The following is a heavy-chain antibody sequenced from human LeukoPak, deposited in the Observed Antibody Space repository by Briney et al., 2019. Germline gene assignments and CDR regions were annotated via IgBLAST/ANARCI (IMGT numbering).Heavy chain of an antibody. CDR3: ARVGGYYDSSGYYFMSAPDY. V-gene: IGHV4-59*01. J-gene: IGHJ4*02. CDR1: GGPINNYY. CDR2: MYYSGST. Sequence: SKTLSLTCTVSGGPINNYYWTWIRQTPGKGLEWIGYMYYSGSTDYNPSLRSRVIISIDTSKNQFSLKLTSVTAADTAVYYCARVGGYYDSSGYYFMSAPDYWGQGTLVTVSS. D-gene: IGHD3-22*01.